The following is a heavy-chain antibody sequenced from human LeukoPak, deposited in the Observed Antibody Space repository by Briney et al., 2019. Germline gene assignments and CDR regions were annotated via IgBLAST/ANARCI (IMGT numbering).Heavy chain of an antibody. D-gene: IGHD1-14*01. CDR2: ISAGGGNT. V-gene: IGHV3-23*01. CDR1: GFTFSTYG. Sequence: GGSLRLSCAASGFTFSTYGMNWIRQAPGKGLEWVSAISAGGGNTYYADSVKGRFTISRDNSKNTLFLEMNSLRAEDTAVYYCAKEYSVRNQFDYWGQGTLVAVSS. J-gene: IGHJ4*02. CDR3: AKEYSVRNQFDY.